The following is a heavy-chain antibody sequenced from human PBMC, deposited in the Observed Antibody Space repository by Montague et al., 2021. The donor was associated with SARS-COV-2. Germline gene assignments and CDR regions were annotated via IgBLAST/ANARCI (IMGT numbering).Heavy chain of an antibody. CDR1: GDSVSSETDA. V-gene: IGHV6-1*01. J-gene: IGHJ1*01. Sequence: CAISGDSVSSETDAWHWIRQSPSKGLEWLGRTFYRSQWHTDSAASVRSRISFSGDISKNQFSLHLNSVTPEDTAIYYCARDGDYGGTWYSFLQNWGQGTLVIVSS. CDR2: TFYRSQWHT. CDR3: ARDGDYGGTWYSFLQN. D-gene: IGHD4-17*01.